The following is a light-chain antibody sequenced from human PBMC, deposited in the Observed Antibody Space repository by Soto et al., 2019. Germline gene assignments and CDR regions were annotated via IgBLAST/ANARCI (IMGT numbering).Light chain of an antibody. CDR3: QQSYSTPLT. Sequence: DIQLTQSPSFLSASVGDRVTITCRASQGISNYLAWYQQKPGTAPKLLIYAASSLQSGVPSRFSGSGYGTDFTLTISSLQPEDFATYYCQQSYSTPLTFGGGTKVEIK. CDR2: AAS. J-gene: IGKJ4*01. V-gene: IGKV1-39*01. CDR1: QGISNY.